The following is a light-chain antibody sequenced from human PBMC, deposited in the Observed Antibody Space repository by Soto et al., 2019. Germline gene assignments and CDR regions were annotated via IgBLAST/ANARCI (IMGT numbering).Light chain of an antibody. CDR1: KNDIGVYDF. CDR2: EVS. Sequence: QSALTQPPSASGSPGQSVTISCSGTKNDIGVYDFVSWYQQHPGKAPKLMIYEVSNRPSGVSNRFSGSKSGNTASLTISGLQAEDEADYYCSSYTSSSTWVFGGGTKVTVL. V-gene: IGLV2-14*01. CDR3: SSYTSSSTWV. J-gene: IGLJ3*02.